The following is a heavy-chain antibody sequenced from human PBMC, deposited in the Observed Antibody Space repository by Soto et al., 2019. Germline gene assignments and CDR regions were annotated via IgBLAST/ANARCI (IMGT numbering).Heavy chain of an antibody. D-gene: IGHD1-26*01. CDR3: ARSVGGGWFDP. CDR1: GFTFSSYE. J-gene: IGHJ5*02. CDR2: ISSSGSTI. Sequence: GGSLRLSXAASGFTFSSYEMNWVRQAPGKGLEWVSYISSSGSTIYYADSVKGRFTISRDNAKNSLYLQMNSLRAEDTAVYYCARSVGGGWFDPWGQGTLVTVSS. V-gene: IGHV3-48*03.